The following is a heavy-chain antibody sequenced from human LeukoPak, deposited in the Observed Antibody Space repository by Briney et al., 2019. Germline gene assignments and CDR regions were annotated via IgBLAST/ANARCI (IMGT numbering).Heavy chain of an antibody. V-gene: IGHV3-9*01. CDR1: GFTFDDYA. CDR2: ISWNSGSI. CDR3: AKGVGGLGY. Sequence: PGGSLRLSCAASGFTFDDYAMHWVRQAPGKGLEWVSGISWNSGSIGYADSVKGRFTISRDNAKNSLYLQMNSLRAEDTALYYCAKGVGGLGYWGQGTLVTVSS. J-gene: IGHJ4*02.